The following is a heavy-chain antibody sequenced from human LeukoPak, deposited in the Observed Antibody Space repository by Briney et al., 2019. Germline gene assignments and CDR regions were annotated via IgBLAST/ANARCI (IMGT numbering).Heavy chain of an antibody. V-gene: IGHV3-9*01. J-gene: IGHJ4*02. CDR2: ISWNSGSI. CDR1: GFTFDDYA. CDR3: AKGSGPMVRGVIRRY. Sequence: PGRSLRLSCAASGFTFDDYAMHWVRQAPGKGLEWVSGISWNSGSIGYADSVKGRLTISRDNAKNSLYLQMNSLRAEDTALYYCAKGSGPMVRGVIRRYWGQGTLVTVSS. D-gene: IGHD3-10*01.